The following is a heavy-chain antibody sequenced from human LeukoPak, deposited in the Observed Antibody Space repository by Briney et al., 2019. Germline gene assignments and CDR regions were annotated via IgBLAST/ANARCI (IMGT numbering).Heavy chain of an antibody. Sequence: PGGSLRLSCAASGFNFKSYSMNWVSQAPGKGLVWVSFISSTSSDLLYADSVKGRFTVSRANGKNSLYLQMNSLRAEDTAVYYCARAAGHYFDYWGQGSLVTVSS. D-gene: IGHD3-10*01. J-gene: IGHJ4*02. V-gene: IGHV3-21*06. CDR1: GFNFKSYS. CDR2: ISSTSSDL. CDR3: ARAAGHYFDY.